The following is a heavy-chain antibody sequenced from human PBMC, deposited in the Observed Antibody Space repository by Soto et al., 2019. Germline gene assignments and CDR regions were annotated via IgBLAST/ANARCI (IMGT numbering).Heavy chain of an antibody. V-gene: IGHV4-38-2*01. CDR3: INSGWLSRDDS. J-gene: IGHJ5*01. D-gene: IGHD1-26*01. CDR1: SYSGAPGGY. Sequence: SETLSVTCDFSSYSGAPGGYWGWIRQPPGAGLGWLVCFHRSGPTYYMPSLSSRLAISVDMSKNQVSLSLASVTAADTAIYYCINSGWLSRDDSWGRGILVTV. CDR2: FHRSGPT.